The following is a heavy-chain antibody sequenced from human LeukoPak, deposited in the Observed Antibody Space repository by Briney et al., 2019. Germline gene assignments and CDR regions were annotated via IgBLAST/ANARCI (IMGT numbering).Heavy chain of an antibody. CDR2: IYWNDDK. J-gene: IGHJ4*02. D-gene: IGHD3-22*01. Sequence: SGPTLVKPTQTLTLTCAFSGFSLSTSGVGVGWIRQPPGKALEWVALIYWNDDKRYSPSLKSRLTITKDTSKNQVVLTMTNMDPVDTATYYCAYYYDSSGYYYESDYFDYWGQGTLVTVSS. CDR3: AYYYDSSGYYYESDYFDY. CDR1: GFSLSTSGVG. V-gene: IGHV2-5*01.